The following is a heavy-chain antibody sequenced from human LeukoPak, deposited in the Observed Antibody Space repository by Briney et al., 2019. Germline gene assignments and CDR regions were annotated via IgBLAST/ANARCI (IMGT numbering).Heavy chain of an antibody. V-gene: IGHV1-69*06. CDR1: GGTFSSYA. D-gene: IGHD1-1*01. CDR2: IIPIFGTA. J-gene: IGHJ6*03. Sequence: GASVKVSCKASGGTFSSYAISWVRQAPGQGLEWMGGIIPIFGTANYAQKFQGRVTITADKSTSTAYMELSSLRSEDTAVYYCARGNWNDSGYYYYYMDVWGKGTTVTVSS. CDR3: ARGNWNDSGYYYYYMDV.